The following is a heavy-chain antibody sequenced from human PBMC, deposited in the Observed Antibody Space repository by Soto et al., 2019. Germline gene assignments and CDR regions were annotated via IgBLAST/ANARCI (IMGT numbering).Heavy chain of an antibody. V-gene: IGHV1-2*02. CDR3: ARQRTTVVTQAYFDH. CDR1: GYTFTGYY. Sequence: GASVKVSCKASGYTFTGYYMHWVRQAPGQGLEWMGWINPNSGGTNYAQKFQGRVTISIDTSKNQFSLKLSSVTATDTAVYYCARQRTTVVTQAYFDHWGQGALVTVSS. D-gene: IGHD2-21*02. J-gene: IGHJ4*02. CDR2: INPNSGGT.